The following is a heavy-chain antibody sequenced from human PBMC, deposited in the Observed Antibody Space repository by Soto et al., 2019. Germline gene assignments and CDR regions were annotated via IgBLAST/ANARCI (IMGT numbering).Heavy chain of an antibody. J-gene: IGHJ5*02. CDR3: ATTYCTNGVCIWFDP. CDR2: IIPIFGTA. D-gene: IGHD2-8*01. Sequence: ASVKVSCKASGGTFSSYAISWVRQAPGQGLEWMGGIIPIFGTANYAQKFQGRVTITADESTSTAYMELSSLRSEDTAVYYCATTYCTNGVCIWFDPWGQGTLVTVSS. CDR1: GGTFSSYA. V-gene: IGHV1-69*13.